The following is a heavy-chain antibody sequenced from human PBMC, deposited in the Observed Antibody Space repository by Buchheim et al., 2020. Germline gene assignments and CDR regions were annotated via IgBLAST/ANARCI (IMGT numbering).Heavy chain of an antibody. V-gene: IGHV4-4*08. D-gene: IGHD1-26*01. Sequence: QVQLQESGPGLLKPSETLSLTCSVAGDSISTYYWSWIRQSPGKGLEWIGYTHSGGSINYNPSLQSRVTISTDTSKNQFSLPLSSVTAADTAVYYCARDRSHTHGRCFGFWGQG. CDR1: GDSISTYY. CDR3: ARDRSHTHGRCFGF. J-gene: IGHJ4*02. CDR2: THSGGSI.